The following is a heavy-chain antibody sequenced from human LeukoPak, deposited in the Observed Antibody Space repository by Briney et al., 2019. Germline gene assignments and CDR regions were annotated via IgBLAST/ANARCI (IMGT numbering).Heavy chain of an antibody. V-gene: IGHV4-30-2*01. J-gene: IGHJ6*03. Sequence: PSETLSLTCTVSGGSISSGGYYWSWIRQPPGKGLEWIGYIYHSGSTYYNPSLKSQVTISVDRSKNQFSLKLSSVTAADTAVYYCARGLHYYYYYMDVWGKGTTVTVSS. CDR2: IYHSGST. D-gene: IGHD5-12*01. CDR3: ARGLHYYYYYMDV. CDR1: GGSISSGGYY.